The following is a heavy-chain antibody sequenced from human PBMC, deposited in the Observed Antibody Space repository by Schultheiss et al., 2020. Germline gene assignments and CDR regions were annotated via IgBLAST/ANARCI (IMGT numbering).Heavy chain of an antibody. D-gene: IGHD4-17*01. J-gene: IGHJ4*02. Sequence: GGSLRLSCAASGFTFTNYPMNWVRQAPGKGLEWVSGLSGSGIHTYYADSVKGRFTISRDNSKNTLYLQMTSLRAEDTAIYYCANDYGQATVTTYPDYWGQGTLVTVSS. CDR2: LSGSGIHT. CDR3: ANDYGQATVTTYPDY. CDR1: GFTFTNYP. V-gene: IGHV3-23*01.